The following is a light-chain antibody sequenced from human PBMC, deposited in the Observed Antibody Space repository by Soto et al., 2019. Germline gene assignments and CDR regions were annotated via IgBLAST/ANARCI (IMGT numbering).Light chain of an antibody. J-gene: IGKJ1*01. CDR3: QQYQGT. CDR2: KAS. Sequence: DIQMTQSPSTLSASVGDRVTITCRASESIDSWLAWHQQKPGRAPKLLISKASSLESGVPSRFSGSGFGTEFTLTISSLQPDDFATYYCQQYQGTFGQGTKVDIK. CDR1: ESIDSW. V-gene: IGKV1-5*03.